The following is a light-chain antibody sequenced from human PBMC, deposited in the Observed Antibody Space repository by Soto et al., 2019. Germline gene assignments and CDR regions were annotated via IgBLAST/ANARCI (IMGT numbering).Light chain of an antibody. J-gene: IGKJ4*01. V-gene: IGKV1-12*01. Sequence: DIQMTQSPSSVAASVGERVTIACRACQGISSWLAWYQQTPGKAPNLLIYATCSLKSGVPSRFSSSESGPDFTLTISSLQPEDFAAYHCQQANSFSLTFGAGTKVEIK. CDR3: QQANSFSLT. CDR1: QGISSW. CDR2: ATC.